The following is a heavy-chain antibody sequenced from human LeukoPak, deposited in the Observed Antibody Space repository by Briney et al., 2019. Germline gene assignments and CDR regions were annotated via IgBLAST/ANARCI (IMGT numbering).Heavy chain of an antibody. D-gene: IGHD6-19*01. J-gene: IGHJ3*02. Sequence: KASETPSLTCTVSGGSISSSSYYWGWIRQPPGKGLEWIGSIYYSGSTYYNPSLKSRVTISVDTSKNQFSLKLSSVTAADTAVYYCARTGGRYSGWYRGDAFDIWGQGTMVTVSS. CDR3: ARTGGRYSGWYRGDAFDI. CDR1: GGSISSSSYY. CDR2: IYYSGST. V-gene: IGHV4-39*01.